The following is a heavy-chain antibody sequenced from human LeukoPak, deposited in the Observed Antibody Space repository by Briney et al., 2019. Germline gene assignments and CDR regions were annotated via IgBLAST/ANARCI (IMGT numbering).Heavy chain of an antibody. J-gene: IGHJ4*02. V-gene: IGHV4-59*01. CDR1: GGSISSYY. CDR2: IYYIGST. Sequence: PSETLSLTCSVSGGSISSYYWSWIRQPPGKGLEYLGYIYYIGSTNYNPSLKRRVTISVDTSKNQFSLKLNSVTAADTAVYYCASGLGPGRPPFFDYWGEGTLVTLSS. CDR3: ASGLGPGRPPFFDY.